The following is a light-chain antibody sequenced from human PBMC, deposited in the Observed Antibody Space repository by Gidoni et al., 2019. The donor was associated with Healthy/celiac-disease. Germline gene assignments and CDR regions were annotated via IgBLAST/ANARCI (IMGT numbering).Light chain of an antibody. CDR2: AAS. CDR3: QQSYRTIT. Sequence: IQMTPSPSSLSASVGDRVTITCRASQSISSYLNWYQQKPGKAPKLLIYAASSLQSGVPSRFSGSGSGTDFTLTISSLQPEDFATYYCQQSYRTITFXQXTRLEIK. CDR1: QSISSY. V-gene: IGKV1-39*01. J-gene: IGKJ5*01.